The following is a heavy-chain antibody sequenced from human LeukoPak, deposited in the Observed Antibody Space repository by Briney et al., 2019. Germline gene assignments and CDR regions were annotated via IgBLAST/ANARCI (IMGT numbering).Heavy chain of an antibody. CDR1: GFTFSSYG. V-gene: IGHV3-33*01. CDR2: IWYDGSNK. CDR3: AREMGTRDYYGSGSYYFDY. Sequence: QTGGSLRLSCAASGFTFSSYGMHWVRQAPGKGLEWVAVIWYDGSNKYYADSVKGRFTISRDNSKNTLYLQMNSLRAEDTAVYYCAREMGTRDYYGSGSYYFDYWGQGTLVTVSS. D-gene: IGHD3-10*01. J-gene: IGHJ4*02.